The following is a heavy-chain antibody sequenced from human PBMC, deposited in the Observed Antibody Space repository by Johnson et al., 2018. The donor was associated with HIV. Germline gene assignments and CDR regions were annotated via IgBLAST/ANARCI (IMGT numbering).Heavy chain of an antibody. J-gene: IGHJ3*02. CDR3: AKDMRQWELLDAFDI. Sequence: QVQLVESGGGLVQPGGSLRLSCAASGFTFSSYWMSWVRQAPAKGLEWVAAISYDGSNKYYADSVKGRFTISRDNSKNTLYLQMNSLRAEDTAVYYCAKDMRQWELLDAFDIWGQGTMVTVSS. CDR2: ISYDGSNK. D-gene: IGHD1-26*01. V-gene: IGHV3-30*18. CDR1: GFTFSSYW.